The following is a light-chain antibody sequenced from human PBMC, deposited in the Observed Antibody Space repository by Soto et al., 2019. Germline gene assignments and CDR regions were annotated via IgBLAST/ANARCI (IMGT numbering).Light chain of an antibody. CDR1: QFVTNH. Sequence: VLPQAPDTLSLSPGETATLSCRASQFVTNHVAWYQQKPGQAPRLLISDGSNRASVIPARFVGSGSGTDVTLTITGLQPEDFAVYFCQQREDLYTFGQGTKLQIK. V-gene: IGKV3-11*01. CDR2: DGS. CDR3: QQREDLYT. J-gene: IGKJ2*01.